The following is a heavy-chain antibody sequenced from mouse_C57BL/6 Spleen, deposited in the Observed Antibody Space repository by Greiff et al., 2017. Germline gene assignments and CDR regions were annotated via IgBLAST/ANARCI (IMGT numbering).Heavy chain of an antibody. Sequence: EVQLVESGGGLVQPKGSLKLSCAASGFSFNTYAMNWVRQAPGKGLEWVARIRSKSNNYATYYADSVKDRFTISRDDSESMLYLQMNDLKTEDTAMYYCVRERGSPYFDYWGQGTTLTVSS. CDR1: GFSFNTYA. V-gene: IGHV10-1*01. J-gene: IGHJ2*01. CDR3: VRERGSPYFDY. D-gene: IGHD1-1*01. CDR2: IRSKSNNYAT.